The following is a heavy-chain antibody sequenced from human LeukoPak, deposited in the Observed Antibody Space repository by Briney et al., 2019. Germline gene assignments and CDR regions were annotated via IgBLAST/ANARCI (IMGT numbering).Heavy chain of an antibody. CDR3: VRLVGGDIDY. D-gene: IGHD5-12*01. J-gene: IGHJ4*02. Sequence: PGGSLRLSCAASGFTFSSYSMNWVRQAPGKGLKWVSYISSSTSTIYYADSVKGRFTISRDNAKSSLYLQMNSLRAEDTAVYYCVRLVGGDIDYWGQGTLVTVSS. CDR1: GFTFSSYS. V-gene: IGHV3-48*01. CDR2: ISSSTSTI.